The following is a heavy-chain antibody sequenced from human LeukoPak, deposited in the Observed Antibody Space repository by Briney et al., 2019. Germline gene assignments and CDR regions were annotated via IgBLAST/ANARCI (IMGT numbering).Heavy chain of an antibody. CDR3: AKVKQWLASRYLDY. Sequence: GGSLRLSCAASGFTFSSYAMHWVRQAPGKGLEWVSAISGSGGSTYYADSVKGRFTISRDNSKNTLYLQMNSLRAEDTAVYYCAKVKQWLASRYLDYWGQGTLVTVSS. CDR2: ISGSGGST. CDR1: GFTFSSYA. J-gene: IGHJ4*02. D-gene: IGHD6-19*01. V-gene: IGHV3-23*01.